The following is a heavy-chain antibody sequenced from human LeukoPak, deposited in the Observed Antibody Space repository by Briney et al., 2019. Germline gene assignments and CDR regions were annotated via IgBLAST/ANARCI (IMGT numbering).Heavy chain of an antibody. CDR1: GFTFSSHD. J-gene: IGHJ3*02. CDR3: AKYERGTTSDAFDI. V-gene: IGHV3-30*18. D-gene: IGHD2-2*01. Sequence: GGSLRLSCAASGFTFSSHDMHWVRQAPGKGLEWVAIISYDGGKKDYADSVKGRFTISRDNSKNTLYLQMNSLRAEDTAVYYCAKYERGTTSDAFDIWGQGTMVTVSS. CDR2: ISYDGGKK.